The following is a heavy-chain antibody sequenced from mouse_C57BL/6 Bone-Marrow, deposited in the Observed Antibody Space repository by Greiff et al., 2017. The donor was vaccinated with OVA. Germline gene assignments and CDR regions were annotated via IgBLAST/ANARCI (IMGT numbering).Heavy chain of an antibody. CDR2: IYPRSGNT. CDR1: GYTFTSYG. D-gene: IGHD6-1*01. Sequence: QVQLQQSGAELARPGASVKLSCKASGYTFTSYGISWVPQRTGQGLEWIGEIYPRSGNTYYNEKFKGKATLTAATSSSTTYMELRSLTAEDSAVYFRGREIQRLDYWGKGTLVTVSA. J-gene: IGHJ3*01. V-gene: IGHV1-81*01. CDR3: GREIQRLDY.